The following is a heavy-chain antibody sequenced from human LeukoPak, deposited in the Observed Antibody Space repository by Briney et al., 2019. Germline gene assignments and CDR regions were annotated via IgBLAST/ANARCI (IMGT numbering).Heavy chain of an antibody. CDR2: INSDGRST. D-gene: IGHD4-17*01. CDR1: GFTLSTYW. CDR3: AREIDYGEVSSDY. J-gene: IGHJ4*02. Sequence: GGPLRLLCAASGFTLSTYWMLWVRQAPGKGRVWVSRINSDGRSTRYADSVKGRFTISRDNAKNTLYLQMNSLRVEDTAVYYCAREIDYGEVSSDYWGQGTLVTVSS. V-gene: IGHV3-74*01.